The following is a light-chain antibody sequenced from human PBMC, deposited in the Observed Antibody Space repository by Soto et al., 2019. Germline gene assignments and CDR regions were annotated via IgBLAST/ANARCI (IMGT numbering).Light chain of an antibody. CDR2: GAS. CDR3: QQYNDWPRT. J-gene: IGKJ4*01. CDR1: QSVRSH. V-gene: IGKV3-15*01. Sequence: EVVMTQSPATLSVSAGERATLSCRASQSVRSHLAWYQQKPGQAPSLLIFGASTRATGVPARFSGSESGTEFTLTISSLQSEDVAVYFCQQYNDWPRTFGGGTKVEIK.